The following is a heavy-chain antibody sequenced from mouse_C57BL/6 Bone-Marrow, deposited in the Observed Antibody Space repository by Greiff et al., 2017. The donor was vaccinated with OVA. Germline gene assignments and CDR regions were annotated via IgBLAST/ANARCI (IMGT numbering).Heavy chain of an antibody. CDR3: ARRDWFAY. CDR1: GYTFNSYW. CDR2: IDPSDSYT. Sequence: QVQLQQPGAELVKPGASVKLSCKASGYTFNSYWMQWVKQRPGQGLEWIGEIDPSDSYTNYNQKFKGKATLTVDTSSSTAYMQLSSLTSEDSAVYYCARRDWFAYWGQGTLVTVSA. V-gene: IGHV1-50*01. J-gene: IGHJ3*01.